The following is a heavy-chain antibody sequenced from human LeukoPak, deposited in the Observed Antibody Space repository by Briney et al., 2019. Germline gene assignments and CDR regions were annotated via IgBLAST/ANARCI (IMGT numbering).Heavy chain of an antibody. D-gene: IGHD2-8*01. CDR2: ISSSSSYI. Sequence: GGSLRLSCAASGFTFSSYSMNWVRQAPGKGLEWVSSISSSSSYIYYADSVKGRFTISRDNAKNSLYLQMNSLRAEDTALYYCAKGSRSVLMVYFDYWGQGTLVTVSS. V-gene: IGHV3-21*04. CDR1: GFTFSSYS. J-gene: IGHJ4*02. CDR3: AKGSRSVLMVYFDY.